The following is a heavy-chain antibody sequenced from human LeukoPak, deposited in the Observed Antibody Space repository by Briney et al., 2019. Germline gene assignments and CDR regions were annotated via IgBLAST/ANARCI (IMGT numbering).Heavy chain of an antibody. CDR3: VKDNHDSSGYYRNWFDP. J-gene: IGHJ5*02. Sequence: GGSLRLSCAASGCTFSSYAMHWVRQAPGKGLEWVAVMSFDGSIKEYADSVKGRFTISRDNAKNTLYLEMNSLRAEDTAVYYCVKDNHDSSGYYRNWFDPWGQGTLVTVSS. V-gene: IGHV3-30*18. D-gene: IGHD3-22*01. CDR2: MSFDGSIK. CDR1: GCTFSSYA.